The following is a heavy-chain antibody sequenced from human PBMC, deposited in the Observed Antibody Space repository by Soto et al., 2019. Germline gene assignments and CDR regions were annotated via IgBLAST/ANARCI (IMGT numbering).Heavy chain of an antibody. V-gene: IGHV1-69*01. J-gene: IGHJ4*02. CDR2: IIPIFGTA. Sequence: QVQLVQSGAEVQKPGSSVKVSCKASGGTFSSYAISWARQAPGQGLEWMGGIIPIFGTANYAQKFQGRVTITADESTSTAYMELSSLRSEDTAVYYCARERYYYGSGSPHRYFDYWGQGTLVTVSS. CDR1: GGTFSSYA. D-gene: IGHD3-10*01. CDR3: ARERYYYGSGSPHRYFDY.